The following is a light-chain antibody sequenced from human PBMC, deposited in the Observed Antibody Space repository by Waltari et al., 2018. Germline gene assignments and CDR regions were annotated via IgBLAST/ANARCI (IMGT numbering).Light chain of an antibody. Sequence: QSLLTQPPSISGAPGPRVPISSSGGSSNIGRHSVNWYEQVPGTAPKLLIFRSDQRPSGVSDRFSGSKSGTSASLTITGLLSADEADYICAAWDDSLNAWIFGGGTRLTVL. J-gene: IGLJ3*02. V-gene: IGLV1-44*01. CDR3: AAWDDSLNAWI. CDR2: RSD. CDR1: SSNIGRHS.